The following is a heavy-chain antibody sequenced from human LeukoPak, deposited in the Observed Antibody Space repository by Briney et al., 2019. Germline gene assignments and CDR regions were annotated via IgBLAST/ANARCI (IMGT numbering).Heavy chain of an antibody. D-gene: IGHD3-22*01. CDR3: ARGWYYDSSGYAFDY. Sequence: SETLSLTCTVSGYSISSGYYWGWIRQPPGKGLEWIGSIYHGGSTYYNPSLKSRITMSVDTSKNQFSLKLSSVTAADTAVYYCARGWYYDSSGYAFDYWGQGTLVTVSS. J-gene: IGHJ4*02. V-gene: IGHV4-38-2*02. CDR1: GYSISSGYY. CDR2: IYHGGST.